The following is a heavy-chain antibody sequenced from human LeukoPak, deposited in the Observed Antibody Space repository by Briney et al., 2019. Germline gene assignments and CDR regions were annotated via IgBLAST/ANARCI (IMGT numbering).Heavy chain of an antibody. CDR3: ARALQTYYYDWSGYLNRFDP. J-gene: IGHJ5*02. V-gene: IGHV3-48*01. CDR1: GFTFSSYS. Sequence: GSLRLSCAASGFTFSSYSMNWVRQGPGKGLEWVSYISSSSSTIYYADSVKGRFTISRDNAKNSLYLQMNSLRAEDTAVYYCARALQTYYYDWSGYLNRFDPWGQGHLVIGSS. D-gene: IGHD3-22*01. CDR2: ISSSSSTI.